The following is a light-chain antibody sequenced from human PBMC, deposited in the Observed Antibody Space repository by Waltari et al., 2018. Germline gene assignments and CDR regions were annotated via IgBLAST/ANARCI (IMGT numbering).Light chain of an antibody. J-gene: IGLJ3*02. V-gene: IGLV1-44*01. CDR1: SSNIGSHP. CDR2: VNS. CDR3: AAWDDNLSGCCV. Sequence: QSVLTQPPSASGTPGQRVTIPCSGSSSNIGSHPVNWYQHLPGTAPMLLIYVNSQRPSGVPVRLSGSRSGASASLAISGLQSEDEADYYCAAWDDNLSGCCVFGGGTKLTVL.